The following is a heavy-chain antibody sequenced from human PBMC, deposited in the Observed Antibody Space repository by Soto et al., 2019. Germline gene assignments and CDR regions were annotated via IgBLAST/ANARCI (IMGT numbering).Heavy chain of an antibody. D-gene: IGHD6-6*01. Sequence: GAGMKVSCKASGYTFTGYYMHWVRQAPGQGLEWMGWINPNSGGTNYAQKFQGRVTMTTDTSTSTAYMELRSLRSDGTAVYYCARGPYSSSSLSPHFDYWGQGTLVTVSS. V-gene: IGHV1-2*02. CDR2: INPNSGGT. CDR1: GYTFTGYY. CDR3: ARGPYSSSSLSPHFDY. J-gene: IGHJ4*02.